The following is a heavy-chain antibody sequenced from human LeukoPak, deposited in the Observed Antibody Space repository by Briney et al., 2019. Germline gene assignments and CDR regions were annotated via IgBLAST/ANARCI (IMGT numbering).Heavy chain of an antibody. CDR1: GYTFTSYG. D-gene: IGHD6-13*01. V-gene: IGHV1-18*01. CDR2: ISAYNGNT. CDR3: ARGDSSSWYANWFDP. Sequence: ASVKVSCKASGYTFTSYGISWVRQAPGQGLEWMGWISAYNGNTNYAQKLQGRVTMTTDTSTSTAYMELRSLRSDDTAVYYCARGDSSSWYANWFDPWGQGTLVTVSS. J-gene: IGHJ5*02.